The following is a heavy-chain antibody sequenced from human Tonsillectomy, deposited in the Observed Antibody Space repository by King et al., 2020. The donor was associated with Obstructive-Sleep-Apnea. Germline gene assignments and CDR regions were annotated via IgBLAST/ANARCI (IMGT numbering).Heavy chain of an antibody. V-gene: IGHV4-39*01. CDR1: VGSISSSSTY. CDR2: IYYSGST. D-gene: IGHD6-19*01. Sequence: LQLQESGPGLVKPSETLSLTCTVAVGSISSSSTYWGWIRHPPGKVLEWIGSIYYSGSTYYNPSLKSRVTISVDTPTNQFSLKLSSVTAADTAVYYCATNKWLEKFDYWGQGTLVTVSS. CDR3: ATNKWLEKFDY. J-gene: IGHJ4*02.